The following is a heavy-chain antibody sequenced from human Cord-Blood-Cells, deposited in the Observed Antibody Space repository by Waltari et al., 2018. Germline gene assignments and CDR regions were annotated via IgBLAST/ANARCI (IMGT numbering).Heavy chain of an antibody. Sequence: QVQLVQSGAEVKKPGTSVKVSCKASGGTISNYTISWVRQAPGQGLEWMGRSSPFLGIAHYAQKFQGGDTITADKSTSTADMELSSLRSEDTAVYYCARSEVQAPPGYWGQGTLVTVSS. CDR1: GGTISNYT. CDR2: SSPFLGIA. V-gene: IGHV1-69*02. J-gene: IGHJ4*02. D-gene: IGHD3-10*01. CDR3: ARSEVQAPPGY.